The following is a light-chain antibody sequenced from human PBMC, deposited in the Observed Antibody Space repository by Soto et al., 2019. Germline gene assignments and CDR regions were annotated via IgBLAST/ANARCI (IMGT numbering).Light chain of an antibody. J-gene: IGLJ1*01. Sequence: QSALTQPASVSGSPGQSITISCTGSGSDVGGFNYVSWYQQHPGNAPKLLIYDVSNRPSGVSDRFSGSKSGNTASLTISGLQAEDEADYYCSSYAISSSLYIFGTGTKVTVL. CDR2: DVS. CDR1: GSDVGGFNY. V-gene: IGLV2-14*03. CDR3: SSYAISSSLYI.